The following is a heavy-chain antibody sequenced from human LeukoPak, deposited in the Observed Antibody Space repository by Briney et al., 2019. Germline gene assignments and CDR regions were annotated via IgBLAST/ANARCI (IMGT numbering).Heavy chain of an antibody. CDR3: ARSNAFDI. J-gene: IGHJ3*02. Sequence: GSLRLSCAASGFTVSGYWMYWVRQPPGKGLVWVSRINSDGSVTNYADSIKGRFTISRDSAMDTLYLQMNSLRAEDTAVYYCARSNAFDIWGQGTLASVSS. CDR1: GFTVSGYW. CDR2: INSDGSVT. V-gene: IGHV3-74*01.